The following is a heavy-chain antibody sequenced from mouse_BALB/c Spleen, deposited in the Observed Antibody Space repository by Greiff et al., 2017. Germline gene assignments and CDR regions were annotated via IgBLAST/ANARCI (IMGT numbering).Heavy chain of an antibody. D-gene: IGHD1-1*01. CDR2: INSNGGST. V-gene: IGHV5-6-3*01. CDR1: GFTFSSYG. CDR3: AREGSSYWYFDV. J-gene: IGHJ1*01. Sequence: EVKVVESGGGLVQPGGSLKLSCAASGFTFSSYGMSWVRQTPDKRLELVATINSNGGSTYYPDSVKGRFTISRDNAKNTLYLQMSSLKSEDTAMYYCAREGSSYWYFDVWGEGTTVTVSA.